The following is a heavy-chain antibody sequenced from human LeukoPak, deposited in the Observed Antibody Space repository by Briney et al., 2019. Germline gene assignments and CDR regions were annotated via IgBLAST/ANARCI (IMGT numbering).Heavy chain of an antibody. J-gene: IGHJ4*02. CDR1: GFTFSSYA. CDR3: ARETYKVRFLSEDPTATRSDFDY. CDR2: ISYDGSNK. V-gene: IGHV3-30-3*01. D-gene: IGHD3-3*01. Sequence: GGSLRLSCAASGFTFSSYAMHWVRQAPGKGLEWVAVISYDGSNKYYADSVKGRFTISRDNSKNTLYLQMNSLRAEDTAVYYCARETYKVRFLSEDPTATRSDFDYWGQGTLVTVSS.